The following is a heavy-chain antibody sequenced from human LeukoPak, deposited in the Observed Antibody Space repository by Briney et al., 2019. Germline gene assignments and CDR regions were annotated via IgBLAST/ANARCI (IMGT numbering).Heavy chain of an antibody. V-gene: IGHV1-18*01. J-gene: IGHJ4*02. CDR2: ISAYNGNT. CDR3: ARDCSGGSCYLYFDN. Sequence: ASVKVSCKASGYTFTSYGISWVRQAPGQGLEWMGWISAYNGNTNYAQKLQGRVTMTTDTSTSTAYMELRSLRSDDTAVYYCARDCSGGSCYLYFDNWGQGTLVTVSS. CDR1: GYTFTSYG. D-gene: IGHD2-15*01.